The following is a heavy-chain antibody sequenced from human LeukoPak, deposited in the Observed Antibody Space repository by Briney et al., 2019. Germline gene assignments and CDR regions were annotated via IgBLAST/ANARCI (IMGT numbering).Heavy chain of an antibody. CDR2: INPSSGGT. Sequence: ASLKVSCKASGYTFTSYYIHWVRQAPGQGLEWMGRINPSSGGTNYAQKFQGTVTTTRDTSISTAYMELSRLRSDDTAVYYCARKPEGMDVWGQGTTVTVSS. J-gene: IGHJ6*02. CDR1: GYTFTSYY. V-gene: IGHV1-2*06. D-gene: IGHD1-14*01. CDR3: ARKPEGMDV.